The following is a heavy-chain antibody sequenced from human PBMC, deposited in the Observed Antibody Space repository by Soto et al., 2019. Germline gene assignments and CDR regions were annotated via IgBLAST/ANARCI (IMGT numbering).Heavy chain of an antibody. J-gene: IGHJ4*03. V-gene: IGHV4-59*08. CDR2: RYYSGST. CDR3: AVGDGWYEFDN. D-gene: IGHD6-19*01. Sequence: PSETLSLTCTFAVSGDSISTYYWSWSRQPPGKGLEWIGYRYYSGSTSYNPSLESRVTISVDTSKNQFSLKLDSVTAADTPVYYCAVGDGWYEFDNWGHGALVSVTS. CDR1: GDSISTYY.